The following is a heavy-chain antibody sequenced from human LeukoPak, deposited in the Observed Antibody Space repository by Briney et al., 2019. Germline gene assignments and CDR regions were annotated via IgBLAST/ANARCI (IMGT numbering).Heavy chain of an antibody. CDR1: GLTHRSNY. CDR2: IYSGGST. D-gene: IGHD6-25*01. V-gene: IGHV3-66*01. J-gene: IGHJ4*02. CDR3: ARERGHLDY. Sequence: QTGGSLRLSCVVSGLTHRSNYMRWFRQAPGKGLEWVSVIYSGGSTYYADSVKGRFTISRDNSKNTLYLQMNSLRAEDTAVYYCARERGHLDYWGQGTLVTVSS.